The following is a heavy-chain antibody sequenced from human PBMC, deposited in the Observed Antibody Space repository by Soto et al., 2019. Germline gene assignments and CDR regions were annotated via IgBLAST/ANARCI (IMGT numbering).Heavy chain of an antibody. CDR3: AHVDYDYVWGSYRPYYFDY. Sequence: SGPTLVNPTQTLTLTCTFSGFSLSTSGVGVGWIRQPPGKALEWLALIYWDDDKRYSPSLKSRLTITKDTSKNQVVLTMTNMDPVDTATYYCAHVDYDYVWGSYRPYYFDYWGQGTLVTVSS. V-gene: IGHV2-5*02. CDR1: GFSLSTSGVG. CDR2: IYWDDDK. D-gene: IGHD3-16*02. J-gene: IGHJ4*02.